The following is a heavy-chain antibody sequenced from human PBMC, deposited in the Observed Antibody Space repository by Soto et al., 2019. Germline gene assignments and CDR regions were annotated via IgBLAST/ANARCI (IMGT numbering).Heavy chain of an antibody. CDR2: IYYSGST. Sequence: QVQLQESGPGLVKPSETLSLICTVSGGSISSYYWSWIRQPPGKGLEWIGYIYYSGSTNYNPSLKSRVTISVDTSKNQFSLKLSSVTAADTAVYYCARRWGDAFDIWGQGTMVTVSS. V-gene: IGHV4-59*08. CDR1: GGSISSYY. J-gene: IGHJ3*02. D-gene: IGHD3-16*01. CDR3: ARRWGDAFDI.